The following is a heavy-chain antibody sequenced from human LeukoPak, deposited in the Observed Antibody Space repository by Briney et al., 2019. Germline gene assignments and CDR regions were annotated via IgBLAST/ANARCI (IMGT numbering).Heavy chain of an antibody. Sequence: SLKVPCKASGCTFSSYAISWVRQAPGQGLEWMGWIIPIFGTANYAQKFQGRVTITADESTSTAYMELSSLRSEDTAVYYCASQYYDILTGYVHPFDYWGQGTLVTVSS. V-gene: IGHV1-69*13. CDR2: IIPIFGTA. J-gene: IGHJ4*02. CDR1: GCTFSSYA. CDR3: ASQYYDILTGYVHPFDY. D-gene: IGHD3-9*01.